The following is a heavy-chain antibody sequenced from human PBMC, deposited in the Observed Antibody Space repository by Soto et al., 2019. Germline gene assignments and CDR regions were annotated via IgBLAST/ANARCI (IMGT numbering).Heavy chain of an antibody. Sequence: PSETLSLTCAVSGFSISSDSYWGWMRQSPGKGLEWIGTLSHSGRTFYNPSLNSRVTISADKTKNQFSLSLTSVTAADTAVYYCGHLTTDTAVTPALHLFDSWGQGALVPVYS. V-gene: IGHV4-38-2*01. J-gene: IGHJ4*02. D-gene: IGHD1-1*01. CDR2: LSHSGRT. CDR3: GHLTTDTAVTPALHLFDS. CDR1: GFSISSDSY.